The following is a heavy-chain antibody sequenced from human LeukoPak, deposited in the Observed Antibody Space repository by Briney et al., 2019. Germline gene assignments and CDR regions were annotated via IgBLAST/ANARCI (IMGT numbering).Heavy chain of an antibody. V-gene: IGHV4-31*03. CDR2: IYSSRFT. CDR3: AGGFDSSKMGD. CDR1: GASISSGGHY. Sequence: SETLSLTCTVSGASISSGGHYWRWTRQHPGKGLEWTGCIYSSRFTDYDPSLESRVTISIDSSENLLSLKLSSVTAADTAVYYCAGGFDSSKMGDWGQGTLVTV. D-gene: IGHD6-13*01. J-gene: IGHJ4*02.